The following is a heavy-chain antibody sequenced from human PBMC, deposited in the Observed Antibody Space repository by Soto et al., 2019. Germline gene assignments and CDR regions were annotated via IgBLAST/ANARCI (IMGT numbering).Heavy chain of an antibody. CDR1: GGTFSSYA. V-gene: IGHV1-69*13. Sequence: SVKVSCKASGGTFSSYAISWVRQAPGQGLEWMGGIIPIFGTANYAQKFQGRVTITADESTSTAYMELSSLRSEDTAVYYCARDRRGTGTANWFAPWAQGTLVTSPQ. D-gene: IGHD1-1*01. CDR2: IIPIFGTA. J-gene: IGHJ5*02. CDR3: ARDRRGTGTANWFAP.